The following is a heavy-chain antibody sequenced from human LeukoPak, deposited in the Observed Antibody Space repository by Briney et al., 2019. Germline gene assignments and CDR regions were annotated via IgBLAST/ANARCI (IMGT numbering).Heavy chain of an antibody. V-gene: IGHV3-23*01. D-gene: IGHD6-19*01. J-gene: IGHJ4*02. CDR3: AKAVEQWLVRSYFDY. CDR2: ISGGGDST. CDR1: GFTFSTYG. Sequence: GGSLRLSCAASGFTFSTYGMSWIRQAPGKGLEWVSAISGGGDSTYYADSVEGRFTISRDNSKNTLYLQMNSLRAEDTAVYYCAKAVEQWLVRSYFDYWGQGTLVTVSS.